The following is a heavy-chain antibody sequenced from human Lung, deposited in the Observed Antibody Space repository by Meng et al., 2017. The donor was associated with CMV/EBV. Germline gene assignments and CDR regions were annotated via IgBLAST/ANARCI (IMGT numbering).Heavy chain of an antibody. J-gene: IGHJ3*01. CDR3: SRGAPFFRDAFDL. D-gene: IGHD3-16*01. CDR2: INPDSGGT. V-gene: IGHV1-2*02. Sequence: ASVXVSCKASGYTFSGHYIHWVRQAPGQGLEWMGWINPDSGGTRYSQKFQYRVTMTRDTSINTAYMELSRLRSDDTAVYYCSRGAPFFRDAFDLWGQGTMVTVSS. CDR1: GYTFSGHY.